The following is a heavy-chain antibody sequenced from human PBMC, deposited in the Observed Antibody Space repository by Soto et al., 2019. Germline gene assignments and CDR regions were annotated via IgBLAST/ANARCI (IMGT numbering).Heavy chain of an antibody. CDR3: ARDGPPRPSGYYYYGMDV. D-gene: IGHD6-6*01. J-gene: IGHJ6*02. V-gene: IGHV3-33*01. CDR1: GFTFSSYG. Sequence: QVQLVESGGGVVQPGRSLRLSCAASGFTFSSYGMHWVRQAPGKGLEWVAVIWYDGSNKYYADSVKGRFTISRDNSKNTLYLQMNSLRAEDTAVYYCARDGPPRPSGYYYYGMDVWGQGTTVTVSS. CDR2: IWYDGSNK.